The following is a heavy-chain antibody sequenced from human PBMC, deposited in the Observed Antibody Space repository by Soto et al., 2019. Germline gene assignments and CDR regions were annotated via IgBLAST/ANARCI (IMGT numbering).Heavy chain of an antibody. D-gene: IGHD4-17*01. CDR1: GFTFTDHA. V-gene: IGHV3-23*01. CDR3: AKDVSGAVTPYFDS. CDR2: ISASAGTT. J-gene: IGHJ4*02. Sequence: EVQLLESGGALVQPGGSLRLSCEAFGFTFTDHAMGWVRQAPGKGLEWVSLISASAGTTYYADSVRGRFTVSRDNAKSTLYLQMNSLRAEDTALYCCAKDVSGAVTPYFDSWGQGSQVTVSS.